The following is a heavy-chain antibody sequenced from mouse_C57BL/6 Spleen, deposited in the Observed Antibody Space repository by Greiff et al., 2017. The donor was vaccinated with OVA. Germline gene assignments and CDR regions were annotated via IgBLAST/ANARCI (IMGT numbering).Heavy chain of an antibody. CDR2: IRNKANGYTT. CDR1: GFTFTDYY. CDR3: ARDNVDWYFCV. J-gene: IGHJ1*03. V-gene: IGHV7-3*01. Sequence: DVQLVESGGGLVQPGGSLSLSCAASGFTFTDYYMSWVRQPPGKALEWLGFIRNKANGYTTEYSASVKGRFTISRDNSPSILYLQMNARRAEDSATYYCARDNVDWYFCVWGTGTTVTVSS.